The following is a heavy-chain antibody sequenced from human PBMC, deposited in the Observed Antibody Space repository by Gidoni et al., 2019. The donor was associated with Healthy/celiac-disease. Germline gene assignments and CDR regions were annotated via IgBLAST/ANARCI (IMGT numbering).Heavy chain of an antibody. Sequence: EVQLLESGGGLVQPGGYLRLSCAAAGFTFSSYAMSWFRQAPGKGLEWVSAISGSGGSTYYANSVKGRFTISRDNSKNTLYLQMNSLRAEDTAVYYCAKDPSPGGDNWFDPWGQGTLVTVSS. CDR1: GFTFSSYA. CDR2: ISGSGGST. CDR3: AKDPSPGGDNWFDP. J-gene: IGHJ5*02. V-gene: IGHV3-23*01. D-gene: IGHD2-2*01.